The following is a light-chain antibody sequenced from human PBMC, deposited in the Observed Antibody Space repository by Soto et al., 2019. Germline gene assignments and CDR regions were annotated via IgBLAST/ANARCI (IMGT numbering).Light chain of an antibody. CDR1: QSVSSY. V-gene: IGKV3-11*01. CDR2: DAS. J-gene: IGKJ5*01. CDR3: QHRRNWPPT. Sequence: EIVLTQSPATLSLSPGERATLSCRASQSVSSYLAWYQQKAGQAPRLLIYDASNRATGIPARFSGSGSGADSPLLTSSLEPEDFAVYFCQHRRNWPPTFGEGTRLE.